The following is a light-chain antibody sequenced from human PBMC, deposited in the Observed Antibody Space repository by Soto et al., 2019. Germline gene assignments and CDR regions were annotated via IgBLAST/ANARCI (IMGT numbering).Light chain of an antibody. CDR3: QEYGGSSWT. V-gene: IGKV3-20*01. Sequence: EIVLTQSPGTLSLSPGERATLSCRASQSIRNNYLAWYQQRPGQAPRLLIYGASSRATGIPDKFSGSGSGTDFTLTISRLEPEDFAVYCCQEYGGSSWTFGQGTKVEI. CDR2: GAS. J-gene: IGKJ1*01. CDR1: QSIRNNY.